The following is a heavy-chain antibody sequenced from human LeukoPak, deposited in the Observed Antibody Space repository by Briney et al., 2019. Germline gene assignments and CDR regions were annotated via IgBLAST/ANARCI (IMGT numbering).Heavy chain of an antibody. CDR1: GYTFTSYD. Sequence: GASVKVSCKASGYTFTSYDINWVRQATGQGLEWMGWMNPNSGNTGYAQKFQGRVTITRNTSISTAYMELSSLRSEDTAVYYCARGYNFNDAFDIWGQGTMVTVSS. J-gene: IGHJ3*02. D-gene: IGHD3/OR15-3a*01. V-gene: IGHV1-8*03. CDR2: MNPNSGNT. CDR3: ARGYNFNDAFDI.